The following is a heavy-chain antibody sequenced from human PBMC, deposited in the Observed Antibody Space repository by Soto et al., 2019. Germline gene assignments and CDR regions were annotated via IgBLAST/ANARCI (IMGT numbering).Heavy chain of an antibody. D-gene: IGHD6-13*01. J-gene: IGHJ4*02. CDR2: IYSGGST. V-gene: IGHV3-53*04. CDR1: GFTVSSNY. Sequence: EVQLVESGGGLVQPGGSLRLSCAASGFTVSSNYMSWVRQAPGKGLEWVSVIYSGGSTYYADSVKGRFTISRHNSKNTLYLQMKSLRAEDTAVYYCARGDSGSSCYVLVYWGQGTLVTVSS. CDR3: ARGDSGSSCYVLVY.